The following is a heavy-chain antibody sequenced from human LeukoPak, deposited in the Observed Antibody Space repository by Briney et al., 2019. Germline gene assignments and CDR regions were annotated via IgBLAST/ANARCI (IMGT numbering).Heavy chain of an antibody. Sequence: EGSLRLSCAASGFTFSSHWMNWVRQAPGKGLEWVSSISSSSSYIYYADSVKGRFTISRDNAKNSLYLQMNSLRAEDTAVYYCARDLEGGDYFDYWGQGTLVTVSS. CDR3: ARDLEGGDYFDY. D-gene: IGHD3-16*01. V-gene: IGHV3-21*01. CDR1: GFTFSSHW. J-gene: IGHJ4*02. CDR2: ISSSSSYI.